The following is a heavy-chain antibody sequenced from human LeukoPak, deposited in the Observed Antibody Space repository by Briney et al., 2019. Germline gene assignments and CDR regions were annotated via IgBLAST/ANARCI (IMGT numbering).Heavy chain of an antibody. CDR2: INPNSGGT. V-gene: IGHV1-2*02. J-gene: IGHJ4*02. D-gene: IGHD6-19*01. Sequence: ASVKVSCKASGYTFTGYYMHWVRQAPGQGLEWMGWINPNSGGTNYAQKFQGRVTTTRDTSISTAYMELSRLRSDDTAVYYCARVGTSSGIAVAGPVFDYWGQGTLVTVSS. CDR3: ARVGTSSGIAVAGPVFDY. CDR1: GYTFTGYY.